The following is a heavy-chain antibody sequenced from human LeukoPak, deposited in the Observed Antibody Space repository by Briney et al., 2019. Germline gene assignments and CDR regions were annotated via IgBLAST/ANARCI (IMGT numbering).Heavy chain of an antibody. D-gene: IGHD4-17*01. CDR1: GFIFNSYS. Sequence: GRSLRLPCAASGFIFNSYSMHWVRQAPGKGLEWVAVISYDGSNKHYADSVQGRFTISRDSSKSTLYLQMDSLRAEDTAVYYCARDRWVYGDYSCAYWGQGTLVTVSS. V-gene: IGHV3-30-3*01. CDR3: ARDRWVYGDYSCAY. CDR2: ISYDGSNK. J-gene: IGHJ4*02.